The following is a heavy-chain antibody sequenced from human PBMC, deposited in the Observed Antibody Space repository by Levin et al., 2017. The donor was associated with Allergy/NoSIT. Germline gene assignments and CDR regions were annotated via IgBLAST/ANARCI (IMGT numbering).Heavy chain of an antibody. J-gene: IGHJ4*02. CDR1: GYSFTTSW. D-gene: IGHD1-1*01. CDR2: IYPGDSDT. CDR3: VRRIGGTSARAFDY. V-gene: IGHV5-51*01. Sequence: ASVKVSCKGSGYSFTTSWIGWVRQMPGKGLEYMGIIYPGDSDTRYSPSFQGQVNISADKSITTAYLQWSSLKASDTAIYYCVRRIGGTSARAFDYWGQGTQVTVSS.